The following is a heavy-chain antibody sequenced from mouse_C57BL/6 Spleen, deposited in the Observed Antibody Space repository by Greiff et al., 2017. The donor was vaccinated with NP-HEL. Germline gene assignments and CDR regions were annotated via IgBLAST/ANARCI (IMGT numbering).Heavy chain of an antibody. V-gene: IGHV1-82*01. CDR3: ARDLYYYGSSYFDY. Sequence: VQLQQSGPELVKPGASVKISCKASGYAFSSSWMNWVKQRPGKGLEWIGRIYPGDGDTNYNGKFKGKATLTADKSSSTAYMQLSSLTSEDSAVYFCARDLYYYGSSYFDYWGQGTTLTVSS. CDR2: IYPGDGDT. CDR1: GYAFSSSW. D-gene: IGHD1-1*01. J-gene: IGHJ2*01.